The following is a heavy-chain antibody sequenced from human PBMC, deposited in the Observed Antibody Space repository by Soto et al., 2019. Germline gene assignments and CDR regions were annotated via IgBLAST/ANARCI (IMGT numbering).Heavy chain of an antibody. CDR2: IKNRGNNYIT. Sequence: EVQLVESGGGLVQPGGSLRVSCAASGFTFSDHYMDWVRQAPGKGLEWVGRIKNRGNNYITEYAASVTGRITISRDDSKNSVYPPRNSLKTEYTAVYYCARESRNGPSFDYWGQGTLVTVSS. CDR3: ARESRNGPSFDY. V-gene: IGHV3-72*01. CDR1: GFTFSDHY. D-gene: IGHD2-8*01. J-gene: IGHJ4*02.